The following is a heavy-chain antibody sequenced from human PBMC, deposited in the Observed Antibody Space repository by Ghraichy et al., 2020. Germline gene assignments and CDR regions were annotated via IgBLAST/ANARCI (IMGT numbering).Heavy chain of an antibody. Sequence: ASVKVSCKASGYTFTSYYMHWVRQAPGQGLEWMGIINPSGGSTSYAQKFQGRVTMTRDTSTSTVYMELSSLRSEDTAVYYCASWGGSSSAFYYYGMDVWGQGTTVTVSS. D-gene: IGHD6-6*01. CDR2: INPSGGST. J-gene: IGHJ6*02. CDR1: GYTFTSYY. V-gene: IGHV1-46*01. CDR3: ASWGGSSSAFYYYGMDV.